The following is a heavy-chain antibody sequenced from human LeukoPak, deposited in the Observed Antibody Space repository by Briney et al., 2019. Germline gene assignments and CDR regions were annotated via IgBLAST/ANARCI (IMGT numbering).Heavy chain of an antibody. D-gene: IGHD5-18*01. CDR3: ARDCRGIQLWLGGAVDY. V-gene: IGHV1-18*01. J-gene: IGHJ4*02. Sequence: ASVKVSCKASGYTFTSYGISWVRQAPGQGLEWMGWISAYNGNTNYAQKLQGRVTMTTDTSTSTAYMELRSLRSDDTALYYCARDCRGIQLWLGGAVDYWGQGTLVTVSS. CDR2: ISAYNGNT. CDR1: GYTFTSYG.